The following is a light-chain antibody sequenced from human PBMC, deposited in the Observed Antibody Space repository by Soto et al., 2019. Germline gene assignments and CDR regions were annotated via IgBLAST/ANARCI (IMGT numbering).Light chain of an antibody. Sequence: QSVLTQPASLSGSPGQSITIPCTGTSGDVGGYNLVSWYQQHPGKAPKLMIYEVTERPSGVSNRFSGSKSGNTASLTISGLQPDDEADYYCNSYTTSNTRQIVFGTGTKVTVL. CDR1: SGDVGGYNL. V-gene: IGLV2-14*02. CDR3: NSYTTSNTRQIV. CDR2: EVT. J-gene: IGLJ1*01.